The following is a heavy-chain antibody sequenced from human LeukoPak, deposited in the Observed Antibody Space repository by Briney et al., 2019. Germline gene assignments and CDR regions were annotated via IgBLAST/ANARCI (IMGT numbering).Heavy chain of an antibody. D-gene: IGHD3-10*01. CDR3: ARDFQEYYYGSGSYQFP. Sequence: GGSLRLSCVASGFTFSSYGMHWVRQAPGEGLEWVAVIWYDGSNKYYADSVKGRFTISRDNSKNTLYLQMNSLRAEDTAVYYCARDFQEYYYGSGSYQFPWGQGILVTVSS. J-gene: IGHJ5*02. V-gene: IGHV3-33*01. CDR2: IWYDGSNK. CDR1: GFTFSSYG.